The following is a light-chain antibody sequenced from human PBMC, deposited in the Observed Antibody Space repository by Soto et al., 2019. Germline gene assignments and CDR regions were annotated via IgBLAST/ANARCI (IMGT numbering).Light chain of an antibody. CDR3: QQYNSYSWT. Sequence: DIQLTQSPSFLSASIGDRVTITYRASQGVNIFLAWFQQKPGKAPNLLISAASTLQSGVPSSFSGSGSETEFTLTISSLQPDDFATYYCQQYNSYSWTFGQRTKVDIK. CDR2: AAS. CDR1: QGVNIF. J-gene: IGKJ1*01. V-gene: IGKV1-9*01.